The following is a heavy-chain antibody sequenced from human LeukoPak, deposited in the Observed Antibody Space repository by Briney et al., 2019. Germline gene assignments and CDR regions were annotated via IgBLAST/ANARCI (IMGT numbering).Heavy chain of an antibody. D-gene: IGHD3-22*01. CDR2: IGGIVDNT. CDR1: GFTFSSYA. V-gene: IGHV3-23*01. J-gene: IGHJ5*02. CDR3: ALDYDSSGHTPGWFDP. Sequence: GGSLKLSCAASGFTFSSYAMSWVRQAPGRGLEWVSLIGGIVDNTHYTDSVKGRFTISRDNSKITLYLQMNSLRAEDTAVYYCALDYDSSGHTPGWFDPWGQGTLVTVSS.